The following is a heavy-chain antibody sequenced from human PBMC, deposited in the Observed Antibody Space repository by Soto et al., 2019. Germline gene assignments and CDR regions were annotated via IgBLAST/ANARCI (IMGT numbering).Heavy chain of an antibody. CDR2: INAGNDNT. Sequence: KVSRKSSGGSSSSYAIHWVRQAPGQRLEWMGWINAGNDNTKYSQKFQGRVTTTRDTSASTDYIALSSMKSEDTAVDYCARGFPLSLDRRGQGTLVTVTS. D-gene: IGHD3-3*01. CDR1: GGSSSSYA. J-gene: IGHJ5*02. V-gene: IGHV1-3*01. CDR3: ARGFPLSLDR.